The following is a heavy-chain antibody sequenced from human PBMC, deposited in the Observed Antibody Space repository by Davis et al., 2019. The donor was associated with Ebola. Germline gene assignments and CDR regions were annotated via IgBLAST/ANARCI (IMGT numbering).Heavy chain of an antibody. D-gene: IGHD6-19*01. J-gene: IGHJ4*02. CDR2: IWYDGSNK. Sequence: GGSLRLSCAASGFTFSNAWMNWVRQAPGKGLEWVAVIWYDGSNKYYADSVKGRFTISRDNSKNTLYLQMNSLRAEGTAVYYCARDGWQWLVLDYWGQGTLVTVSS. CDR3: ARDGWQWLVLDY. V-gene: IGHV3-33*08. CDR1: GFTFSNAW.